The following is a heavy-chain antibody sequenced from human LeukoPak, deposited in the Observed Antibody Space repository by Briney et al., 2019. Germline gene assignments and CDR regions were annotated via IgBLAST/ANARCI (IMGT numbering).Heavy chain of an antibody. CDR3: ARDIQLST. Sequence: GGSLRLSCSASGFTFSDSAMTWVRQAPAKGVDWVSLISFSGANKYYADSVKGRFTISRDNSKDTLFLQMNSLRAEDTAIYYCARDIQLSTWGLGTMVTVSS. V-gene: IGHV3-23*01. CDR2: ISFSGANK. CDR1: GFTFSDSA. D-gene: IGHD5-24*01. J-gene: IGHJ3*01.